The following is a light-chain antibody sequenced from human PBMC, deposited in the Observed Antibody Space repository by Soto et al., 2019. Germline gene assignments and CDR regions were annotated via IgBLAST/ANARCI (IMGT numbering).Light chain of an antibody. V-gene: IGKV1-5*03. CDR3: QQYQAYPLT. J-gene: IGKJ1*01. Sequence: DIQMTQSPSTLSAFVGDRVTISCRASQTITTWLAWYQQKPGKAPNLLIYQASTLESGVPSRFSGSGSATEFTLTISSLQHDDFATYYCQQYQAYPLTCGQGTKVEIK. CDR2: QAS. CDR1: QTITTW.